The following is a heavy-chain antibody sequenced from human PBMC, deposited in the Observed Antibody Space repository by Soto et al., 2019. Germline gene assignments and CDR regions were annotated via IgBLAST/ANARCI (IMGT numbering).Heavy chain of an antibody. V-gene: IGHV1-69*01. CDR2: IITIFGTA. CDR3: ASVDIVVVPASRNPHYGTDV. CDR1: GGTFSSYA. J-gene: IGHJ6*02. Sequence: QVQLVQSGAEVKKPGSSVKVSCKASGGTFSSYAISWVRQAPGQGLEWMGGIITIFGTANYAQKFQGRVTITAAESTSTAYMEPSSLKSEDTAVYYSASVDIVVVPASRNPHYGTDVWCQGTTVTVSS. D-gene: IGHD2-2*01.